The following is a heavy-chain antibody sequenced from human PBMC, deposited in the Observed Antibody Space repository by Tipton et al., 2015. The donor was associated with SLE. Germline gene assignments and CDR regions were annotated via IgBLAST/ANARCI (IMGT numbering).Heavy chain of an antibody. CDR3: ARRETGSGSYSKWGFDY. V-gene: IGHV4-34*01. CDR1: GGSFSGDY. Sequence: LRLSCAVYGGSFSGDYWSWIRQPPGKGLEWIGEINHGGSTNYNPSLKSRVTISVDTSKNQFSLRLTSVTAADTAVYYCARRETGSGSYSKWGFDYWGQGTLVTVSS. CDR2: INHGGST. J-gene: IGHJ4*02. D-gene: IGHD3-10*01.